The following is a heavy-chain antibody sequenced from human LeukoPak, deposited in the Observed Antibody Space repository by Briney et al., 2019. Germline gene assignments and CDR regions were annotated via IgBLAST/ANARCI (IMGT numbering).Heavy chain of an antibody. J-gene: IGHJ4*02. CDR2: ISGSGGSP. Sequence: ARGSLRLSCAASGFTFSSYGMSWVRQAPGKGLEWVSFISGSGGSPYYADSVKGRFTSSRDNSKNTLYLQMNSLRAEDTAGYYCASGDSSGWLGGAVDSWGQGTLVTVSS. CDR1: GFTFSSYG. D-gene: IGHD6-19*01. CDR3: ASGDSSGWLGGAVDS. V-gene: IGHV3-23*01.